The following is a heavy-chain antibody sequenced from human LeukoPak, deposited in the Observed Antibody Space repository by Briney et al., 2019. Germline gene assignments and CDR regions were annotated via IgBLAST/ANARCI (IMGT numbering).Heavy chain of an antibody. J-gene: IGHJ4*02. CDR3: AKGDPRIPLDY. CDR2: ISWNSGSI. D-gene: IGHD2-15*01. V-gene: IGHV3-9*01. CDR1: GFTFDDYA. Sequence: PGGSLRLSCAASGFTFDDYAMHWVRQAPGKGLEWVSGISWNSGSIGYADSVKGRFTISRDNAKNSLYLQMNSLRAEDTALYYCAKGDPRIPLDYWGQGTLVTVSS.